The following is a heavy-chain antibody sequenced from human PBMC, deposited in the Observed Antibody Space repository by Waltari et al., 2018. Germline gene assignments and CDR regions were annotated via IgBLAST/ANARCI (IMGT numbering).Heavy chain of an antibody. D-gene: IGHD5-12*01. Sequence: QVQRVQSGPEVKQPGSSVKVSCKSSGGPFSSVGLHWLRTAPGQGLEWMGKIIPMPGITDYEQKFQGRLRITADRSTTTGYMELRSLGTEDTAIYYCARRVSTKGAFEVWGRGTLVTVSP. CDR1: GGPFSSVG. CDR3: ARRVSTKGAFEV. J-gene: IGHJ3*01. CDR2: IIPMPGIT. V-gene: IGHV1-69*09.